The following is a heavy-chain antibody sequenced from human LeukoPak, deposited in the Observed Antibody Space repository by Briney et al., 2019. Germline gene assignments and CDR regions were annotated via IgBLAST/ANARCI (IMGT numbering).Heavy chain of an antibody. V-gene: IGHV1-18*01. Sequence: GASVKVSCKASGYTFTSYGISWVRQAPGQGLEWMGWISAYNGNTNYAQKFQGRVTMTRDTSISTAYMELSRLRSDDTAVYYCARVLDSVVVVAAVFDPWGQGTLVTVSS. J-gene: IGHJ5*02. CDR1: GYTFTSYG. D-gene: IGHD2-15*01. CDR2: ISAYNGNT. CDR3: ARVLDSVVVVAAVFDP.